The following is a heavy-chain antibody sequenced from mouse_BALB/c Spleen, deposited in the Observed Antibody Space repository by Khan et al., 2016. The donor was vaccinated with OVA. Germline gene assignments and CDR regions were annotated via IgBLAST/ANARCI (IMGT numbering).Heavy chain of an antibody. V-gene: IGHV1S41*01. D-gene: IGHD1-1*01. Sequence: DLVRPAPSLKLSCKVSGYTFTSYWINWVKQRPGQGLEWIVRIVPGSGSTHYNAMLKGKVTLTVDPSSSTAYLQLSSLSYEDSAVFIYKREKYYGNNCYAMDYWGQGTSVTVSS. CDR1: GYTFTSYW. CDR3: KREKYYGNNCYAMDY. J-gene: IGHJ4*01. CDR2: IVPGSGST.